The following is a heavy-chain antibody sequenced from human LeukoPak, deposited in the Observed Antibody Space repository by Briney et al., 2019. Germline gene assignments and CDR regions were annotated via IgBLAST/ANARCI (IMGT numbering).Heavy chain of an antibody. CDR3: AGHHPRNTVDF. D-gene: IGHD2/OR15-2a*01. CDR1: GGSISGYY. V-gene: IGHV4-4*07. Sequence: SETLSLTCIVSGGSISGYYWSWIRQPAGKGLEWIGRIYSSGSTNYNPSLKSRVTMSIDTSKNQFSLKLRSVTAADTAVYYCAGHHPRNTVDFWGQGTLVTVSS. J-gene: IGHJ4*02. CDR2: IYSSGST.